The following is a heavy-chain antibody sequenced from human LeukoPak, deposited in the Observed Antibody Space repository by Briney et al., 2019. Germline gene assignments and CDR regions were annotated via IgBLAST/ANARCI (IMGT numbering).Heavy chain of an antibody. J-gene: IGHJ4*02. V-gene: IGHV1-69*01. D-gene: IGHD6-19*01. CDR1: GGTFSSYA. Sequence: GASVKVSCKASGGTFSSYAISWVRQAPGQGLEWMGGIIPIFGTANYAQKFQGRVTITADESTSTAYMELSSLRSEDTAVYYCARAGYSSGWYLGTNYFDYWGQGTLVTVSS. CDR3: ARAGYSSGWYLGTNYFDY. CDR2: IIPIFGTA.